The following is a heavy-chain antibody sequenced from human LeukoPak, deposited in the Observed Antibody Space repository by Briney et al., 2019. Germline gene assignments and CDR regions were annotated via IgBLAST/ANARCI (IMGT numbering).Heavy chain of an antibody. J-gene: IGHJ5*02. D-gene: IGHD6-13*01. CDR3: ARVRLGIAAAFPFDP. CDR2: IYNSGST. V-gene: IGHV4-59*11. CDR1: GGSISSHY. Sequence: SETLSLTCTVSGGSISSHYWSWIRQPPGKGLEWIGYIYNSGSTNYNPSLKSRVTISVDTSKNQFSLKLSSVTAADTAVYYCARVRLGIAAAFPFDPWGQGTLVTVSS.